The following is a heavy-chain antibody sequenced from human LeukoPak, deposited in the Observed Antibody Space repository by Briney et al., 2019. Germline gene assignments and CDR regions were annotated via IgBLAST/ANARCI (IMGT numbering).Heavy chain of an antibody. CDR1: GYTFTGYY. Sequence: ASVKVSCKASGYTFTGYYIHWVRQAPGQGLEWMGWINPNSGGTNYAQNFQGRVTMTRDTSISTAYMELSRLRSGDTAVYYCAREKNRSLGYSYGLGYWGEGTLVTVSS. V-gene: IGHV1-2*02. D-gene: IGHD5-18*01. J-gene: IGHJ4*02. CDR2: INPNSGGT. CDR3: AREKNRSLGYSYGLGY.